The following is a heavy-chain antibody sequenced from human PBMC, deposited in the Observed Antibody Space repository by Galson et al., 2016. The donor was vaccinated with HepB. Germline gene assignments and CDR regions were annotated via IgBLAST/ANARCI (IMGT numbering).Heavy chain of an antibody. J-gene: IGHJ5*02. Sequence: SVKVSCKASGATFSNSGINWVRQAPGQGLEWMGGIIPMFGTANYAQKFQGKVTITADESTNTAHLELSNVGSEDTAVYYCAGMYCDFRSGYYIMKSFDPWGQGTLVTVSS. CDR2: IIPMFGTA. CDR3: AGMYCDFRSGYYIMKSFDP. D-gene: IGHD3-3*01. V-gene: IGHV1-69*13. CDR1: GATFSNSG.